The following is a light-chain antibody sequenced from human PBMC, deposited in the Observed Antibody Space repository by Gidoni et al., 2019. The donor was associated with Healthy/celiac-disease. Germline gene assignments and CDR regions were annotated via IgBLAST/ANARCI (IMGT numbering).Light chain of an antibody. V-gene: IGKV3-20*01. CDR1: QSVRSRY. Sequence: EIVWTQAPGTLSLSPGERATLSCRASQSVRSRYLAWYQQKPGQAPRLLIYGASSRATGIPDRFSGSGSGTDFTLTISRLEPEDFAVYYCQQYGSSPFTFGPGTKVDIK. CDR3: QQYGSSPFT. J-gene: IGKJ3*01. CDR2: GAS.